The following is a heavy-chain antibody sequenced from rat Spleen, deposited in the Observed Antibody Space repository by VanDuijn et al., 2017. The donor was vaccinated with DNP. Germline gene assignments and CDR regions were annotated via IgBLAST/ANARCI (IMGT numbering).Heavy chain of an antibody. J-gene: IGHJ2*01. D-gene: IGHD1-11*01. CDR1: GFTFSNYG. CDR2: ISTGGGNT. V-gene: IGHV5-19*01. Sequence: EVQLVESGGGLVQPGRSLKLSCAASGFTFSNYGMHWIRQAPTKGLEWVASISTGGGNTYYRDSVKGRFTITRDNAKNTLYLQMDSLRSEDTATYYCAKDMTFTDWGQGVMVTVSS. CDR3: AKDMTFTD.